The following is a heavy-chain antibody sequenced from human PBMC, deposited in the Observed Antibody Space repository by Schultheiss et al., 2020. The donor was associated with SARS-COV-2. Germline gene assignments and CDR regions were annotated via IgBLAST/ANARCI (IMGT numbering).Heavy chain of an antibody. CDR2: IRSNRYGGTT. CDR3: ALEGSSSWYGPEGYYFDY. V-gene: IGHV3-49*04. CDR1: GFTFSSYW. J-gene: IGHJ4*02. Sequence: GGSLRLSCAASGFTFSSYWMSWVRQAPGKGLEWVGFIRSNRYGGTTAYVASVKGRFIISRDESRNIAYLQMDSLKTEDTAVYYCALEGSSSWYGPEGYYFDYWGQGTLVTVSS. D-gene: IGHD6-13*01.